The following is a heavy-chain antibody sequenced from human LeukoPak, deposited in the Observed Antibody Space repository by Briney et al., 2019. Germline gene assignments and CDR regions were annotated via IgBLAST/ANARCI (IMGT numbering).Heavy chain of an antibody. CDR2: INRSGNT. V-gene: IGHV4-34*01. D-gene: IGHD2-21*02. Sequence: SETLSLTCAASGGPLSSYFWNWIRQSPGKGLEWIGEINRSGNTTYNPSLKSRVTISVDTSKNQFSLKLSSVTAADTAVYYCARGRGIVVATLRGHYFDHWGQGTPVTISS. J-gene: IGHJ4*02. CDR1: GGPLSSYF. CDR3: ARGRGIVVATLRGHYFDH.